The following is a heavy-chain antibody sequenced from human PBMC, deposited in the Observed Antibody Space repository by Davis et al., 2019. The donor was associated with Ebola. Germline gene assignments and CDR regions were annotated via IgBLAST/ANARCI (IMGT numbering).Heavy chain of an antibody. J-gene: IGHJ4*02. V-gene: IGHV3-53*05. D-gene: IGHD6-6*01. CDR1: GFTVSSNY. CDR2: IYSGGST. Sequence: GESLKISCAASGFTVSSNYMSWVRQAPGKGLEWVSVIYSGGSTYYADSVKGRFTISRDNSKNTLYLEMGSLRAEDMAVYYCATASSISAYDYWGQGTLVTVSS. CDR3: ATASSISAYDY.